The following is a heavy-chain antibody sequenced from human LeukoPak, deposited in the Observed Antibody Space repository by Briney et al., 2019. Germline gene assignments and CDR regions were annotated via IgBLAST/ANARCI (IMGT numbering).Heavy chain of an antibody. D-gene: IGHD3-22*01. Sequence: SETLSLTCTVSGDSISSYYWSWIRQPPGKGLEWIGYIYYSGSTNYNPSLKSRVTISVDTSKNQFSLKLSSVTAADTAVYYCATRGYYDSSGYKVKSVYYFDYWGQGTLVTVSS. CDR3: ATRGYYDSSGYKVKSVYYFDY. CDR1: GDSISSYY. CDR2: IYYSGST. V-gene: IGHV4-59*08. J-gene: IGHJ4*02.